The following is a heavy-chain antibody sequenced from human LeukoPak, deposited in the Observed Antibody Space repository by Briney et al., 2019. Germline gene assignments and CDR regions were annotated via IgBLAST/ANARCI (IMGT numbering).Heavy chain of an antibody. V-gene: IGHV1-24*01. CDR1: GYTLTELS. J-gene: IGHJ6*02. CDR3: ATGGWGRLLEWPPYGMDV. D-gene: IGHD3-3*01. CDR2: FDPEDGET. Sequence: ASVKVSCKVSGYTLTELSMHWVRQAPGKGLEWMGGFDPEDGETIYAQKFQGRVTMTEDTSTDTAYMELSSLRSEDTAVYYCATGGWGRLLEWPPYGMDVWGQGTTVTVSS.